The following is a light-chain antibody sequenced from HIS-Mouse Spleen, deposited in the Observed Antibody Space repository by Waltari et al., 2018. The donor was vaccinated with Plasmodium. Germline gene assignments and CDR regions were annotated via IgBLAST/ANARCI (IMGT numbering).Light chain of an antibody. CDR2: ASS. V-gene: IGKV1-39*01. Sequence: DIQMTQSPSSLSASVGDRVTITCRASQSISSYLNWYQQKPGKAPKLLSYASSSLQSGVPSRFSGSVSGTYFILTISSLQPEDFATYYCQQSYSTWTFGQVTKVEIK. CDR1: QSISSY. J-gene: IGKJ1*01. CDR3: QQSYSTWT.